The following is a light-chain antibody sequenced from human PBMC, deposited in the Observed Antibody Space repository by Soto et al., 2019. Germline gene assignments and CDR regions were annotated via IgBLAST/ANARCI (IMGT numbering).Light chain of an antibody. CDR2: EVS. J-gene: IGLJ2*01. CDR3: CSYAGSSTV. Sequence: QSVLTQPASVSGSPGQSITISCTGTSSDVGSYNLVSWYQQHPGKAPKLMIYEVSKRPSGVSNRFSGSKSGNTASLTISGLQAEDGADYYCCSYAGSSTVFGGGTKLTVL. CDR1: SSDVGSYNL. V-gene: IGLV2-23*02.